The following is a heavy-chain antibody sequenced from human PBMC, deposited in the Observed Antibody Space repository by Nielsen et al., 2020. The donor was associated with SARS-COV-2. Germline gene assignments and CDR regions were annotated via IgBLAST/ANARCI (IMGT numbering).Heavy chain of an antibody. V-gene: IGHV1-3*01. Sequence: ASVKVSCKTSGYTFTSFAIHWVRQAPGQRLEWMGWINAGNGNTRYSQKFQGRVTITRDTSASTAYMELSSLRSEDTAVYYCARHLRGYIDYWGQGTLVTVSS. CDR2: INAGNGNT. CDR1: GYTFTSFA. CDR3: ARHLRGYIDY. J-gene: IGHJ4*02.